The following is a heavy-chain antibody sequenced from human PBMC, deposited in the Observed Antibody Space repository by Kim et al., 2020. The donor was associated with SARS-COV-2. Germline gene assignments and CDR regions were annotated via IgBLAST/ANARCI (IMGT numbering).Heavy chain of an antibody. CDR3: AREDTDRNWFDP. D-gene: IGHD5-18*01. Sequence: YNPSRKSRVTISVDTSKNQFSLKLSSVTAADTAVYYWAREDTDRNWFDPWGQGTLVTVSS. V-gene: IGHV4-61*06. J-gene: IGHJ5*02.